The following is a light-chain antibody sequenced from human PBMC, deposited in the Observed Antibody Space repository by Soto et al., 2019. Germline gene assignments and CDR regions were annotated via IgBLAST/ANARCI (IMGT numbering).Light chain of an antibody. CDR2: AAS. V-gene: IGKV1-5*01. CDR3: QQCYSYPWT. Sequence: EIQLPQSPSPLSASEGDRVTITCRASQSISKRLAWYQQKPGKAPKLLIYAASTLESGVPSRFSGSRSGTDFTLTISSLQPDDFATYYCQQCYSYPWTFGQGTKVDIK. J-gene: IGKJ1*01. CDR1: QSISKR.